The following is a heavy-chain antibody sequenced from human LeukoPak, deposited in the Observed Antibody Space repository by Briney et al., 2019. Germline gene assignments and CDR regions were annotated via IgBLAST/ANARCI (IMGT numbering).Heavy chain of an antibody. Sequence: ASVKVSCKAFGYTFTSNYMHWVRQAPGQGLEWMGIINPSGGSTSYAQKFQGRVTMTRDMSTSTVYVELSSLRSEDTAVYYCASGGSYYKNRIDYWGQGTLVTVSS. CDR1: GYTFTSNY. J-gene: IGHJ4*02. V-gene: IGHV1-46*01. CDR2: INPSGGST. D-gene: IGHD1-26*01. CDR3: ASGGSYYKNRIDY.